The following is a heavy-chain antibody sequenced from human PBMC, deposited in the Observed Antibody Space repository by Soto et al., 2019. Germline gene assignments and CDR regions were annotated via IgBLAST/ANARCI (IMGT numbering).Heavy chain of an antibody. D-gene: IGHD3-16*01. V-gene: IGHV3-15*01. J-gene: IGHJ4*02. CDR3: ATAGLGH. Sequence: EVQLVESGGGLAKPGGSLRLSCAASGFTFSNAWMSWVRQAPGKGLEWVGRIQNKPDGGATDYGAPVNGRFTISRDNSQNTMYLQMNSLKTEDTAVYYCATAGLGHWGQGTLVTVSS. CDR1: GFTFSNAW. CDR2: IQNKPDGGAT.